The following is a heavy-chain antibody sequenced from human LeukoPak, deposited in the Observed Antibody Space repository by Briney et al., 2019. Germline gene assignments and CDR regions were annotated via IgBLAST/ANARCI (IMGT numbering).Heavy chain of an antibody. Sequence: GGSLRLSCAASGXTVSSNYMSWVRQAPGKGLEWVSLIYTGGNTYYADSVKGRFTLSRDNSKNTVYLQVNSLRVKDTAMYYCATISDLLYYFDSWGQGTLVTVSS. CDR3: ATISDLLYYFDS. J-gene: IGHJ4*02. V-gene: IGHV3-66*01. CDR1: GXTVSSNY. CDR2: IYTGGNT.